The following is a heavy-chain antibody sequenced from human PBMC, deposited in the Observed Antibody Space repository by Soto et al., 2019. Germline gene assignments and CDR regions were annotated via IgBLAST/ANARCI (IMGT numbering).Heavy chain of an antibody. CDR3: ARLGRITIFGVVKDYYGMDV. V-gene: IGHV1-18*04. J-gene: IGHJ6*02. CDR1: GYTFTSYG. D-gene: IGHD3-3*01. CDR2: ISAYNGNT. Sequence: ASVKVSCKASGYTFTSYGISWVRQAPGQGLEWMGWISAYNGNTNYAQKLQGRVTMTTDTSTSTAYMELRSLRSDDTAVYYCARLGRITIFGVVKDYYGMDVWGQGTTLTVSS.